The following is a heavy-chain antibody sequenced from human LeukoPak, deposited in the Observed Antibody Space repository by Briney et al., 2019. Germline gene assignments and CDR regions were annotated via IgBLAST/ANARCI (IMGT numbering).Heavy chain of an antibody. CDR2: IYHSGST. Sequence: SETLSLTCTVSGGSISSYYWSWIRQPPGKGLEWIGSIYHSGSTYYNPSLKSRVTISVDTSKNQFSLKLSSVTAADTAVYYCARIKGILVRYFDYWGQGTLVTVSS. J-gene: IGHJ4*02. D-gene: IGHD3-9*01. CDR3: ARIKGILVRYFDY. CDR1: GGSISSYY. V-gene: IGHV4-59*08.